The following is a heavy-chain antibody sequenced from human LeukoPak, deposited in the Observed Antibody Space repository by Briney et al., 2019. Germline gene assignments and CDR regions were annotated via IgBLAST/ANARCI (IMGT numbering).Heavy chain of an antibody. CDR1: GDSFSSHY. CDR3: ARDLVTVTKGFDI. J-gene: IGHJ3*02. D-gene: IGHD4-17*01. V-gene: IGHV4-59*11. CDR2: ISHIGRT. Sequence: SETLSLTCAVSGDSFSSHYWTWIRQSPGTGLEWIGYISHIGRTNYNPSLKSRVTMSIDTSKNQFSLKLRSVTAADTAVYYCARDLVTVTKGFDIWGQGTMVSVSS.